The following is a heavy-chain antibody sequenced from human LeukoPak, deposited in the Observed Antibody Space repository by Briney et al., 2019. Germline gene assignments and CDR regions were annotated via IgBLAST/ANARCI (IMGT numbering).Heavy chain of an antibody. V-gene: IGHV1-18*01. CDR3: ATDSGGWRRVEY. D-gene: IGHD1-26*01. CDR2: ISAYNGNT. J-gene: IGHJ4*02. Sequence: ASVKVSCKASGYTFTNYGISCVRQAPGQGLEWMGRISAYNGNTNYAQKLQGRVTMTTDTSTSTAYMELRSLRSDDTAVYYCATDSGGWRRVEYWGQGTLVTVSS. CDR1: GYTFTNYG.